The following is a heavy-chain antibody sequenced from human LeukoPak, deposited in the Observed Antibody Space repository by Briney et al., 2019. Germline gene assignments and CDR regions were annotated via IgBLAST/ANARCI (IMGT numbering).Heavy chain of an antibody. J-gene: IGHJ3*01. CDR2: ISYSGIT. CDR3: ARRDYSGILPYAFDV. Sequence: PSETLSLTCIVSGGSISGYHWGWIRQPPGKGLELIGDISYSGITNYNPSLKRRVSMSVETSKSEFSLRLSSVTAADTAVYFCARRDYSGILPYAFDVWGQGTLVAVSS. V-gene: IGHV4-59*08. D-gene: IGHD4-23*01. CDR1: GGSISGYH.